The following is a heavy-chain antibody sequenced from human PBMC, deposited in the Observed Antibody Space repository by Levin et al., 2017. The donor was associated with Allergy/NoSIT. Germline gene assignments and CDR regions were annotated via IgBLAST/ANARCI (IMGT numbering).Heavy chain of an antibody. CDR3: ARVLHNTISADGFDI. J-gene: IGHJ3*02. CDR1: GASTRSYY. Sequence: AGGSLRLSCTVSGASTRSYYWSWIRQPPGKGLEWIGYVYYSGHTNYNPSLKSRVTISVDTSKSQFSLKLNSVTAADTAMYYCARVLHNTISADGFDIWGQGTMVTVSS. V-gene: IGHV4-59*01. D-gene: IGHD1-14*01. CDR2: VYYSGHT.